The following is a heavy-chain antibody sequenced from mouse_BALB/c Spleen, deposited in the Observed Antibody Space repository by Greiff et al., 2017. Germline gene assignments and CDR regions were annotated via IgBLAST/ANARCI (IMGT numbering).Heavy chain of an antibody. V-gene: IGHV5-6-5*01. J-gene: IGHJ1*01. CDR2: ISSGGST. CDR1: GFTFSSYA. Sequence: EVKLVESGGGLVKPGGSLKLSCAASGFTFSSYAMSWVRQTPEKRLEWVASISSGGSTYYPDSVKGRFTISRDNARNILYLQMSSLRSEDTAMYYCARGFTTAIHWYFDVWGAGTTVTVSS. CDR3: ARGFTTAIHWYFDV. D-gene: IGHD1-2*01.